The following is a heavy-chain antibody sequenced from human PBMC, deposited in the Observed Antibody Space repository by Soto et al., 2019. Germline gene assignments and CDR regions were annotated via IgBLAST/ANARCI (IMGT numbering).Heavy chain of an antibody. CDR2: INPATGDT. V-gene: IGHV1-3*01. Sequence: QIHLVQSGAEVRKPGASVRISCQASGYAFTTSAIHWVRQAPGQSPEWMGWINPATGDTKYSQNVRGRVTFALDTSATTAYMDLTSLASHDTAVYFCARAAGRSKLLPYFFDPWGQGTLVTVSS. CDR1: GYAFTTSA. J-gene: IGHJ5*02. D-gene: IGHD6-13*01. CDR3: ARAAGRSKLLPYFFDP.